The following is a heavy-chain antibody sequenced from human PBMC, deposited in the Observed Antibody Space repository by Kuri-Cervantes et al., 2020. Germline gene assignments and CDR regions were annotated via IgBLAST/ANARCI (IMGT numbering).Heavy chain of an antibody. CDR3: AYYHCSGGSCYFDY. CDR2: IYYSGST. CDR1: GGSISSYY. Sequence: ESLKISCTVSGGSISSYYWGWIRQPPGKGLEWIGSIYYSGSTYYNPSLKSRVTISVDTSKNQFSLKLSSVTAADTAVYYCAYYHCSGGSCYFDYWGQGTLVTVSS. D-gene: IGHD2-15*01. J-gene: IGHJ4*02. V-gene: IGHV4-39*07.